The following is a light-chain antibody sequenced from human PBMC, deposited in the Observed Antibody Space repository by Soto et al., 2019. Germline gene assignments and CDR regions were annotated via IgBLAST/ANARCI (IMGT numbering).Light chain of an antibody. CDR2: EVT. V-gene: IGLV2-14*03. Sequence: QSALTQPASVSGSPGQSITISCTGTSSDVGGYNYVSWYQQHPGKAPKLMIYEVTNRPSGVSHRFSASKSGNTASLTISGLQPEDEADYYCGSYTSSVSLIFGGGTKLTVL. J-gene: IGLJ2*01. CDR1: SSDVGGYNY. CDR3: GSYTSSVSLI.